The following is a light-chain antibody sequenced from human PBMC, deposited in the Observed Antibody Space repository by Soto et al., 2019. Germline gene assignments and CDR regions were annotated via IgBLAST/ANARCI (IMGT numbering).Light chain of an antibody. CDR2: AAS. CDR1: QSISSY. CDR3: QQSYSTWT. Sequence: DIQMTQSPSSLSASVGDRVTITCRASQSISSYLNWYQQKPGKAPKLLIYAASSLQSGVPSRFSGSGSCTDFTLTISSLQPEDFSTYYCQQSYSTWTFGQGTKVEIK. J-gene: IGKJ1*01. V-gene: IGKV1-39*01.